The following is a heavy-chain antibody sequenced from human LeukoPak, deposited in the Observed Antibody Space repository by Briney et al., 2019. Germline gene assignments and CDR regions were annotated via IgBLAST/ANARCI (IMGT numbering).Heavy chain of an antibody. CDR1: GFTFSSYA. Sequence: PGGSLRLSCAASGFTFSSYAMSWVRQAPGKGLEWVSAISGSAASTYYADSVKGRFTISRDYSKNTLYLQMNSLRADDTAVYYCARDTGVSMRVVLNTWGQGTLVTVSS. CDR2: ISGSAAST. D-gene: IGHD3-22*01. J-gene: IGHJ5*02. V-gene: IGHV3-23*01. CDR3: ARDTGVSMRVVLNT.